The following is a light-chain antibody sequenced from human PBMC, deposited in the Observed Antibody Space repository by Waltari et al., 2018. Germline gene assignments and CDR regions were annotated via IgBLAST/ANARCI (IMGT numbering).Light chain of an antibody. CDR2: DVN. Sequence: QSALTQPASVSGSPGQSITISCTGTSSDVGSYDYVSWYQQHPGKAPKIMIYDVNNRPSGVSNRFSGSKSGNTASLTISGLQAEDEADYYCSSHTSDSTLVFGTGTKLTVL. CDR3: SSHTSDSTLV. J-gene: IGLJ1*01. CDR1: SSDVGSYDY. V-gene: IGLV2-14*01.